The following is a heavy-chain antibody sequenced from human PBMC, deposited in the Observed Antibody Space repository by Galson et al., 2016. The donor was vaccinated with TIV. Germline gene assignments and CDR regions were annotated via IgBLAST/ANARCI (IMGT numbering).Heavy chain of an antibody. D-gene: IGHD4-17*01. CDR1: GFTFSSHA. J-gene: IGHJ4*02. Sequence: SLRLSCAASGFTFSSHAMTWVRQPPGKGLEWVSAISAGGGRTYYADSVKGRFTISRDNSKNTLYLQMDRLRAEDTAVYYCARGGGYGDVYFDFWGQGSLVTVSS. V-gene: IGHV3-23*01. CDR2: ISAGGGRT. CDR3: ARGGGYGDVYFDF.